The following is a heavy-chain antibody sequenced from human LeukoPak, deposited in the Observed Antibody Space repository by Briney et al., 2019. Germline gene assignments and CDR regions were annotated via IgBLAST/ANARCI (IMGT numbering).Heavy chain of an antibody. D-gene: IGHD3-22*01. CDR1: GFTFSSYS. J-gene: IGHJ4*02. V-gene: IGHV3-21*01. CDR2: ISSSSSYI. Sequence: AGGSLRLSCAASGFTFSSYSMNWVRQAPGKGLEWVSSISSSSSYIYYADSVKGRFTISRDNAKNSLYLQMNSLRAEDTAVYYCARGALMVVITRFDYWGQGTLVTVSS. CDR3: ARGALMVVITRFDY.